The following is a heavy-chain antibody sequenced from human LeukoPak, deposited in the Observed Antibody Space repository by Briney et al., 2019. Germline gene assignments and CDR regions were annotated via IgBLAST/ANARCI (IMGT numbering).Heavy chain of an antibody. J-gene: IGHJ4*02. CDR2: INQDGSEK. D-gene: IGHD3-16*01. Sequence: GGSLRLSCAASGFTFSNYAMSWVRQAPGKGLQWVANINQDGSEKDYVATVKGRFTISRDNAKNSLYLQMNSLRAEDTAVYYCARGGYWGQGTLVTVSS. V-gene: IGHV3-7*01. CDR1: GFTFSNYA. CDR3: ARGGY.